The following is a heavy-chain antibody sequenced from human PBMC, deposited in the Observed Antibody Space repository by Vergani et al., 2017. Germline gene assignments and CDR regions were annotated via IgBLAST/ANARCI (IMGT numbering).Heavy chain of an antibody. CDR3: ARDLRKGVRRYYYDSSGYYD. CDR2: ISWNSNSI. Sequence: VHLVESGGGVVLPGRSLRLSCVASGFTSAGYAMHWVRQAPGKGLEWVSGISWNSNSIGYADSVKGRFTISRDNAKNSLYLQMNSLRAEDTALYYCARDLRKGVRRYYYDSSGYYDWGQGTLVTVSS. V-gene: IGHV3-9*02. D-gene: IGHD3-22*01. J-gene: IGHJ4*02. CDR1: GFTSAGYA.